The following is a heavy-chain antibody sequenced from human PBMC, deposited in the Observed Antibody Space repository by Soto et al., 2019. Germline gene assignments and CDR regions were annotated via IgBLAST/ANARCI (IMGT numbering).Heavy chain of an antibody. D-gene: IGHD2-15*01. V-gene: IGHV1-46*01. CDR1: GYTVTTYY. CDR2: INPSGGST. J-gene: IGHJ6*02. Sequence: GASVKVSCKASGYTVTTYYMHWVRQAPGQGLEWMGIINPSGGSTTYAQKFQDRVIMTRGTSTSTVYMELSSLRSEDTAVYYCARTGSGSTYSYYYGMDVWGQGTTVTVSS. CDR3: ARTGSGSTYSYYYGMDV.